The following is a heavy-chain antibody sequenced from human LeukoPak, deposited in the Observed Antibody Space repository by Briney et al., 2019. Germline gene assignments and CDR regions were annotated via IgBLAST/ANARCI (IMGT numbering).Heavy chain of an antibody. V-gene: IGHV6-1*01. CDR2: TYYRSKWYN. Sequence: SQTLSLTCAISGDSFSSDSAAWNWIRQSPSRGLEWRGRTYYRSKWYNDYAVSVKSRITINPDTSKNQFSLQLNSVTPEDTAVYYCARASGRGRYFDLWGRGTLVTVSS. CDR3: ARASGRGRYFDL. CDR1: GDSFSSDSAA. J-gene: IGHJ2*01. D-gene: IGHD3-16*01.